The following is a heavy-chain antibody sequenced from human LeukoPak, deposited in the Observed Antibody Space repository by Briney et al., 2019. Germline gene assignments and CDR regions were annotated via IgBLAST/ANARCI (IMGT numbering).Heavy chain of an antibody. Sequence: ASVKVSCKASGYTFSSYHIHWVRQAPGQGLEWMGKINPSFNPGVDVTSYAQKFQGRVTMTRDISTNTVYMELSSLTSEDTAMYYCARAWGSIAGYYFDYWGQGTLVTVSS. CDR1: GYTFSSYH. D-gene: IGHD6-13*01. CDR3: ARAWGSIAGYYFDY. J-gene: IGHJ4*02. V-gene: IGHV1-46*01. CDR2: INPSFNPGVDVT.